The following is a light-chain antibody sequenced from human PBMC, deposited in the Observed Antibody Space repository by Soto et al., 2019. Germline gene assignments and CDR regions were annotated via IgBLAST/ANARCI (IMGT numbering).Light chain of an antibody. CDR3: QQSSSTPPWLT. V-gene: IGKV1-39*01. J-gene: IGKJ3*01. CDR1: QSISSS. CDR2: AAS. Sequence: DIQMTQSPSSLSASVGDRVTITCRASQSISSSLNWYQQKAGKAPKLLIYAASSLQSGVPSRFSGSGSGTDFTLTIYSLQPEDFATYYCQQSSSTPPWLTFGPGTKVDAK.